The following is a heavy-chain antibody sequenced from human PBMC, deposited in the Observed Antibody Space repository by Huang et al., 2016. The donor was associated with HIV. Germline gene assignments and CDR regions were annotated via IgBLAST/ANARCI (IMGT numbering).Heavy chain of an antibody. CDR3: ARTQILKAGVRFDF. CDR2: INDDGVT. J-gene: IGHJ4*01. Sequence: QVQLQQWGAGLLKPSETLSLTCAVYGGSFSNFYWSWLRQPPGKGLEWIGQINDDGVTNYNPSLKSRVTISVDTFKSQFSLRLKFVTTADTATYYCARTQILKAGVRFDFWGHGNLVTVSS. D-gene: IGHD3-10*01. V-gene: IGHV4-34*01. CDR1: GGSFSNFY.